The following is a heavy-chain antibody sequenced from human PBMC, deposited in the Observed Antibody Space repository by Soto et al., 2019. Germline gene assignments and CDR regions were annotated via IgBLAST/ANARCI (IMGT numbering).Heavy chain of an antibody. CDR3: VRTYPEDPNYYDS. Sequence: QVHLVQSGSEEKKPGASVKVSCKASGYTFTNNGVSWVRQAPGQALEWMGWMSAYNGNINVAPKFQGRVTLTADTSTSTGYMELRSLRSGDTALYFCVRTYPEDPNYYDSWGQGTLVTVSP. CDR1: GYTFTNNG. V-gene: IGHV1-18*01. CDR2: MSAYNGNI. J-gene: IGHJ4*02.